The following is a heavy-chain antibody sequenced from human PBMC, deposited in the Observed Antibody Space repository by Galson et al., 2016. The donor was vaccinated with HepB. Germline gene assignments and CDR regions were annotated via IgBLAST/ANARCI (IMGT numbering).Heavy chain of an antibody. CDR2: ISYDGSNK. Sequence: SLRLSCAASGFTFSSYGMHWVRQAPGKGLEWVAFISYDGSNKKYADSVKGRFNISRDNSKKTLYLQMNSLRAEDTAVYYCAKDGRSYCSSASCHDHFHYWGQGTLVAVSS. CDR3: AKDGRSYCSSASCHDHFHY. CDR1: GFTFSSYG. D-gene: IGHD2-2*01. V-gene: IGHV3-30*18. J-gene: IGHJ4*02.